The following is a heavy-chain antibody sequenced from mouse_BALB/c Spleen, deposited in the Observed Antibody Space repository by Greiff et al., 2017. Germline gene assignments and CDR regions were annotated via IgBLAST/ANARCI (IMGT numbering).Heavy chain of an antibody. D-gene: IGHD1-1*01. CDR1: GFNIKDTY. V-gene: IGHV14-3*02. J-gene: IGHJ4*01. Sequence: EVQLQQSGAELVKPGASVKLSCTASGFNIKDTYMHWVKQRPEQGLEWIGRIDPANGNTKYDPKFQGKATITADTSSNTAYLQLSSLTSEDTAVYISAITTVVKNYAMDYWGEGTSVTVSS. CDR3: AITTVVKNYAMDY. CDR2: IDPANGNT.